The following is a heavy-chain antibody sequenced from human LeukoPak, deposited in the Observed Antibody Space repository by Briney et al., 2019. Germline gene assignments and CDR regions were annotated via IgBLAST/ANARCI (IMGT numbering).Heavy chain of an antibody. CDR2: IYHSGST. Sequence: SETLSLTCADSGGSISSDGYSWSWIRQPPGKGLEWIGYIYHSGSTYYNPSLKSRVTISVDRSKNQFSLKLSSVTAADTAVYYCARGKTSAARQGLLFDYWGQGTLVTVSS. CDR1: GGSISSDGYS. CDR3: ARGKTSAARQGLLFDY. D-gene: IGHD6-6*01. J-gene: IGHJ4*02. V-gene: IGHV4-30-2*01.